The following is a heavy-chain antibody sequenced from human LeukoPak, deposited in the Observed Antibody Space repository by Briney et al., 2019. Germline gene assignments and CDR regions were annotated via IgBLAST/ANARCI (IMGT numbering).Heavy chain of an antibody. CDR2: ISWNSATI. J-gene: IGHJ4*02. CDR1: GFTFGDYA. V-gene: IGHV3-9*01. CDR3: VKEVGAAVGRSSFGY. D-gene: IGHD6-13*01. Sequence: PGGSLRLSCGASGFTFGDYAMHWVRQTPGKGLEWVSHISWNSATIEYADSVKGRFTISRDNAKNSLYLQMNSLRAEDTALYYCVKEVGAAVGRSSFGYWGQGTLVTVSS.